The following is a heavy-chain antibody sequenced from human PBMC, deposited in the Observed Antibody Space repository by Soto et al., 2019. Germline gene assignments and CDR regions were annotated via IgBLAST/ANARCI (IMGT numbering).Heavy chain of an antibody. V-gene: IGHV4-31*03. CDR3: ARSISP. CDR2: IYYRWST. J-gene: IGHJ5*02. CDR1: GGSISSGGYY. Sequence: QVQLQESGPGLVKPSQTLSLTCTFSGGSISSGGYYWSWIRQHPGRGLEWIGYIYYRWSTYYNPSPKSRVTISVDTSKNQSSLKLSSVNAAHTAVYYCARSISPWGQGTLVTVSS. D-gene: IGHD6-6*01.